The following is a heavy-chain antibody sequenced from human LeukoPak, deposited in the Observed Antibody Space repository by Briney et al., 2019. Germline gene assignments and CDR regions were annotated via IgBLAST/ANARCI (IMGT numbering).Heavy chain of an antibody. CDR1: GYTFINYG. D-gene: IGHD1-26*01. CDR3: ARTVGAAGAFDI. Sequence: ASVTVSFTASGYTFINYGLTWVRQAPGQGFEWMGWISAYTGSTNYAQKLQGRVTMPTDPSTSTAYMELRSLRSDDTAVYYCARTVGAAGAFDIWGQGTMVIVSS. V-gene: IGHV1-18*01. J-gene: IGHJ3*02. CDR2: ISAYTGST.